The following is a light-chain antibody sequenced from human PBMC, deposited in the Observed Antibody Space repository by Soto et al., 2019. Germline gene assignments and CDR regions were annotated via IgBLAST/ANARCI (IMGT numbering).Light chain of an antibody. CDR1: SSDIGGYNF. CDR3: SSFPTSSTLVV. Sequence: QSALTQPASVSGSPGQSITISCTGTSSDIGGYNFVSWYQHHPGKAPKLMIYEVNNRPSGVSSRFSGSKSGNTASLTISGLQTEDEADYYCSSFPTSSTLVVFGGGATLTVL. V-gene: IGLV2-14*01. CDR2: EVN. J-gene: IGLJ2*01.